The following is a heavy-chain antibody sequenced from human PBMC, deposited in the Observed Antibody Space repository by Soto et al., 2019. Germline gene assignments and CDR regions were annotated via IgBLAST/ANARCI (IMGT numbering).Heavy chain of an antibody. CDR1: GFTVSSNY. V-gene: IGHV3-66*01. D-gene: IGHD3-10*01. Sequence: GGSLRLSCAASGFTVSSNYMSWVRQAPGKGLEWVSVIYSGGSTYYADSVKGRFTISRDNSKNTLYLQMNSLRAEDTAVYYCASKDTRGWFGELLVGGVYYYYYYMDVWGKGTTVTVSS. CDR2: IYSGGST. CDR3: ASKDTRGWFGELLVGGVYYYYYYMDV. J-gene: IGHJ6*03.